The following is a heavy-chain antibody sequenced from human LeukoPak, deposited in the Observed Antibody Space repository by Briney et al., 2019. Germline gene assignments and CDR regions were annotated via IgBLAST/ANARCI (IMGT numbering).Heavy chain of an antibody. CDR1: GFTFSSYE. CDR3: ARRYCSTTNCLFDY. J-gene: IGHJ4*02. D-gene: IGHD2-2*01. V-gene: IGHV3-48*03. CDR2: IGGTGSTK. Sequence: PGGSLRLSCAASGFTFSSYEMDWVRQAPGKGLVWVSYIGGTGSTKFYADSLEGRFTISRDNAKNSLYLQMNSLRAEDTAVYYCARRYCSTTNCLFDYWGQGTLVTVSS.